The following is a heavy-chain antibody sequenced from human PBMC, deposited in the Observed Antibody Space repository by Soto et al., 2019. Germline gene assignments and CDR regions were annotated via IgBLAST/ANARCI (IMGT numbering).Heavy chain of an antibody. Sequence: ASGKVSCKASGYTFTIYYIHWVRQAPGQGLEWMGIINPSGGSTSYAQKFQGRVTMTRDTSTSTVYMELSSLRSEDTAVYYCARVAAADFSDYYMDVWGKGTTVTV. CDR3: ARVAAADFSDYYMDV. V-gene: IGHV1-46*03. J-gene: IGHJ6*03. D-gene: IGHD6-13*01. CDR2: INPSGGST. CDR1: GYTFTIYY.